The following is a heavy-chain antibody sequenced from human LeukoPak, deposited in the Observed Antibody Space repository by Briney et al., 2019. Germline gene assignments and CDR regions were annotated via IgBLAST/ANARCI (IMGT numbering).Heavy chain of an antibody. D-gene: IGHD3-3*01. CDR2: INSDGSST. CDR3: ARGTKTYYDFWSANNWFDP. J-gene: IGHJ5*02. CDR1: GFTFTTHG. Sequence: GGSLRLSCAASGFTFTTHGMHWVRQAPGKGLVWVSRINSDGSSTSYADSVKGRFTISRDNAKNTLYLQMNSLRAEDTAVYYCARGTKTYYDFWSANNWFDPWGQGTLVTVSS. V-gene: IGHV3-74*01.